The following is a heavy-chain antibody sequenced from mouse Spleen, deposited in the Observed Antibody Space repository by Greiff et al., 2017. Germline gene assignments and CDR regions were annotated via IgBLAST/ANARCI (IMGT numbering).Heavy chain of an antibody. J-gene: IGHJ3*01. CDR1: GFTFSSLE. D-gene: IGHD4-1*01. V-gene: IGHV5-17*02. CDR2: ISSGSGTI. Sequence: EVMLVESGGGLVQPGGSRKLSCAASGFTFSSLEMHWVRQAPEKGLEWVAYISSGSGTIYYADTVKGRFTISRDNPKNTLFLQMTSLRSEDTAMYYCARTGEVTGSAWVAYWGQGTLVTVSA. CDR3: ARTGEVTGSAWVAY.